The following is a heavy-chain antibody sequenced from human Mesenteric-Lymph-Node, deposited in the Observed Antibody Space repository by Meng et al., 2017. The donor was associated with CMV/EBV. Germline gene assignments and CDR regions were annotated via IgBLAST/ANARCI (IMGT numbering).Heavy chain of an antibody. CDR3: VREIGPYYDHWTGKYNDNYSGMDV. J-gene: IGHJ6*02. CDR1: GGSISNSYHY. CDR2: IYYTGNP. V-gene: IGHV4-39*07. D-gene: IGHD3-9*01. Sequence: SETLSLTCTVSGGSISNSYHYWGWIRQPPGRGLEWIGSIYYTGNPYYNPPSLRGRVTMSVDTSNNHFSLKLSSVTAADTAVYYCVREIGPYYDHWTGKYNDNYSGMDVWGQGTTVTVSS.